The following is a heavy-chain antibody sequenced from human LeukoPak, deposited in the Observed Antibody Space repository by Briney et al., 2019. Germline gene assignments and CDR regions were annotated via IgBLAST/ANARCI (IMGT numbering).Heavy chain of an antibody. CDR1: GYSISSGYY. Sequence: SETLSLTCTVSGYSISSGYYWAWIRQPPGKGLEWIGSIYHSGSTYYNPSLKSRVTISVDTSKNQFSLKLSSVTAADTAVYYCARGHPYSSGWYSFRNYFDYWGQGTLVTVSS. V-gene: IGHV4-38-2*02. CDR3: ARGHPYSSGWYSFRNYFDY. CDR2: IYHSGST. J-gene: IGHJ4*02. D-gene: IGHD6-19*01.